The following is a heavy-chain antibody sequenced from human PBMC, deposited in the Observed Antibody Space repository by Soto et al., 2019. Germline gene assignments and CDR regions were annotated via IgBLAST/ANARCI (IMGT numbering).Heavy chain of an antibody. CDR3: AREGRRYDFWSGSYYYYGMDV. CDR2: IYYSGST. V-gene: IGHV4-59*01. D-gene: IGHD3-3*01. Sequence: SETLSLTCTVSGGSISSYYWSWIRQPPGKGLEWIGYIYYSGSTNYNPSLKSRVTISADTSKNQFSLKLSSVTAADTAVYYCAREGRRYDFWSGSYYYYGMDVWRQGTTVTVSS. CDR1: GGSISSYY. J-gene: IGHJ6*02.